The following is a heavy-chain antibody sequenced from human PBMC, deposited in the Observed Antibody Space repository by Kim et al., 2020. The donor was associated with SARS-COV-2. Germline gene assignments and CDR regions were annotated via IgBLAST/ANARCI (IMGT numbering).Heavy chain of an antibody. J-gene: IGHJ4*02. CDR3: ARGPEQWVDFWSGSYTGSYYYGAGSEYYDY. CDR1: GYTFTSYD. D-gene: IGHD3-3*01. Sequence: ASVKVSCKASGYTFTSYDINWVRQATGQGLEWMGWMNPNSGNTGYAQKFQGRVTMTRNTSISTAYMELSSLRSEDTAVYYCARGPEQWVDFWSGSYTGSYYYGAGSEYYDYWGQGTLVTVSS. CDR2: MNPNSGNT. V-gene: IGHV1-8*01.